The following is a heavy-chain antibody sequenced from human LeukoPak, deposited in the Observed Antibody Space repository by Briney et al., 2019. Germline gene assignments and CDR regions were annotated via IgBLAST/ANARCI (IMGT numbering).Heavy chain of an antibody. V-gene: IGHV3-53*01. CDR1: GVTVSSNS. CDR3: AKRGGAYGHTYDD. Sequence: PGGSLRLSSTVSGVTVSSNSMSWFRQAPGKGLEWGSFFYSGNTNYSDSVKGRFTISRDNSNNTMYLQMNSLSTEDAAVYDCAKRGGAYGHTYDDWGQGTLVTVSS. J-gene: IGHJ4*02. D-gene: IGHD3-16*01. CDR2: FYSGNT.